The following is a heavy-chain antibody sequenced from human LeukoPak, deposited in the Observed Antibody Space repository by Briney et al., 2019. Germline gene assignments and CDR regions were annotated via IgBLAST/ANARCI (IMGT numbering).Heavy chain of an antibody. D-gene: IGHD1-1*01. J-gene: IGHJ4*02. V-gene: IGHV4-39*07. Sequence: SETLSLTCTVSGGSISSSSYYWGWIRQPPGKGLEWIGSIYYSGSTYYNPSLKSRITMSVDTSKSQFSLKLSSVTTADTAVYYCAKWHERLLAFDSWGQGALVTVSS. CDR3: AKWHERLLAFDS. CDR1: GGSISSSSYY. CDR2: IYYSGST.